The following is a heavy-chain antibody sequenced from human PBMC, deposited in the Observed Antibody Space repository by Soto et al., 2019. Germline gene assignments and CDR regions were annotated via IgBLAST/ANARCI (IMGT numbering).Heavy chain of an antibody. CDR2: IYPGDSDT. CDR1: GYSFTSYW. CDR3: ARSTYYLDMSGYFYYYYGMDV. V-gene: IGHV5-51*01. Sequence: GESLKISCKGSGYSFTSYWIGWVRQMPGKGLEWMGIIYPGDSDTRYSPSFQGQVTISADKSISTAYLQWSSLKASDTAVYYCARSTYYLDMSGYFYYYYGMDVRGQGTTVSVS. J-gene: IGHJ6*02. D-gene: IGHD3-22*01.